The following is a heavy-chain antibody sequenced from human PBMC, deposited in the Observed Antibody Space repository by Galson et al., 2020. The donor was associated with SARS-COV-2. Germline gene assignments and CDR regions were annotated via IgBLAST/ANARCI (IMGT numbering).Heavy chain of an antibody. CDR3: ATGPVLTAYNWFDP. Sequence: ASVKVSRKVSGYTLTELSMHWVRQAPGKGLEWMGGFDPEDGETIYAQQFQGRVTMTEDTSTDTAYMELSSLRSEDTAVYYCATGPVLTAYNWFDPWGQGTLVTVSS. J-gene: IGHJ5*02. D-gene: IGHD3-9*01. V-gene: IGHV1-24*01. CDR2: FDPEDGET. CDR1: GYTLTELS.